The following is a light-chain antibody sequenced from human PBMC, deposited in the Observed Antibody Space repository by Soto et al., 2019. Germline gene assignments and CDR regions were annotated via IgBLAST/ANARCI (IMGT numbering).Light chain of an antibody. CDR3: SSYTSSSTHV. Sequence: QSVLTQPPSVSAAPGQKVTISCSGSSSNIGNNYVSWYQQHPGKAPKLMIYEVSNRPSGVSNRFSGSKSGNTASLTISGLQAEDEADYYCSSYTSSSTHVFGTGTKVTVL. V-gene: IGLV2-14*01. CDR2: EVS. CDR1: SSNIGNNY. J-gene: IGLJ1*01.